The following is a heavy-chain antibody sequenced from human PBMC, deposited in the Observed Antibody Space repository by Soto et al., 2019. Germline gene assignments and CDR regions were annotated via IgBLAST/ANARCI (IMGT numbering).Heavy chain of an antibody. D-gene: IGHD2-8*01. Sequence: GGSLRLSCAASGFTFSSYSMNWVRQAPGKGLEWVSSISSSSSYIYYADSVKGRFTISRDNAKNSLYLQMSSLRAEDTAVYYCARSLSSDCPNGVCSPPYFDYWGQGPMVTASS. J-gene: IGHJ4*02. CDR1: GFTFSSYS. CDR2: ISSSSSYI. V-gene: IGHV3-21*01. CDR3: ARSLSSDCPNGVCSPPYFDY.